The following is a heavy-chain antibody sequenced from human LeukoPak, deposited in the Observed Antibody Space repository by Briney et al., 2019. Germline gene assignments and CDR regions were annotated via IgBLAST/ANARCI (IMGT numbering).Heavy chain of an antibody. D-gene: IGHD3-22*01. CDR2: ISYDGSNK. CDR1: GFIFSSYG. CDR3: ARDLSGDYDSSEIDY. Sequence: GGSLRLSCVASGFIFSSYGMHWVRQAPVKGLEWVAVISYDGSNKYYADSVKGRFTISRDNAKNSMYLQMKSLRAEDTAVYYCARDLSGDYDSSEIDYWGQGTLVTVSS. J-gene: IGHJ4*02. V-gene: IGHV3-30*03.